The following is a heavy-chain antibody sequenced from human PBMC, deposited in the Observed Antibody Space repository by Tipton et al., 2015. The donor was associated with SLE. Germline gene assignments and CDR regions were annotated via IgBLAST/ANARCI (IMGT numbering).Heavy chain of an antibody. CDR1: NGSITSLYDY. CDR3: ARQDLDTAMVSFDY. CDR2: VFYGGRY. D-gene: IGHD5-18*01. Sequence: TLSLTCTVSNGSITSLYDYWGWVRQPPGKGLEWLGSVFYGGRYYYNASLRSRVTISVDTVKTQVSLKLTSVTAADTAMYYCARQDLDTAMVSFDYWGQGTLVTVSS. J-gene: IGHJ4*02. V-gene: IGHV4-39*07.